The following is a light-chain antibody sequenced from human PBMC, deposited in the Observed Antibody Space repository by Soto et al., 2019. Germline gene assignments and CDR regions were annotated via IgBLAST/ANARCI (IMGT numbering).Light chain of an antibody. CDR3: QQYYNWQPR. Sequence: DIVMTQSPDSLAVSLGERATINCKSSQSVLYSSNNNNYLAWHQQKPGQPPKLLIYWASTRESGVPDRFSGSGSGTDFTLTISTLQAEDVAVYYCQQYYNWQPRFGQGTKVEIK. CDR1: QSVLYSSNNNNY. V-gene: IGKV4-1*01. CDR2: WAS. J-gene: IGKJ1*01.